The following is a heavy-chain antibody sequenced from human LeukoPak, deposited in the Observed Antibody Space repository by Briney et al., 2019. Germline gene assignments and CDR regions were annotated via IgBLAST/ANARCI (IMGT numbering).Heavy chain of an antibody. CDR2: FHYSGTT. Sequence: SETLSLTCTVSGGSISSYYWSWIRQPPGKGLEWIGYFHYSGTTNYNPSLKSRVTISVDTSKNQFSLKLSSVTAADTAVYYCARAADPRATIDYWGQGTLVTVSS. CDR3: ARAADPRATIDY. V-gene: IGHV4-59*12. CDR1: GGSISSYY. D-gene: IGHD5-12*01. J-gene: IGHJ4*02.